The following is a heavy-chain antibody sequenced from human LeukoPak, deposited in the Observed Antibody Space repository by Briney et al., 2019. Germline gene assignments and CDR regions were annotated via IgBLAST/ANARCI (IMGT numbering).Heavy chain of an antibody. Sequence: SETLSLTCTVSGGSISSYYWSWLRQPPGKGLEWIGYIYYSGSTNYNPSLKSRVTISVDTSKNQFSLKLSSVTAADTAVYYCARVPDSSGYPLDYWGQGTLVTVSS. D-gene: IGHD3-22*01. V-gene: IGHV4-59*01. J-gene: IGHJ4*02. CDR2: IYYSGST. CDR1: GGSISSYY. CDR3: ARVPDSSGYPLDY.